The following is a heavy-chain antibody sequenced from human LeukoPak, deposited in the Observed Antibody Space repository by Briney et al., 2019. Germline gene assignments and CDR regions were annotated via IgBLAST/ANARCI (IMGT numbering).Heavy chain of an antibody. J-gene: IGHJ4*02. D-gene: IGHD3-9*01. CDR1: GGSISSSSYY. V-gene: IGHV4-39*01. Sequence: SETLSLTCTVSGGSISSSSYYWGWIRQPPGKGLEWIGSIYYSGSTYYNPSLKSRVTISVDTSKNQFSLKLSSVTAADTAVYYCARGLRYFDWLLPFVYWGQGTLVTVSS. CDR3: ARGLRYFDWLLPFVY. CDR2: IYYSGST.